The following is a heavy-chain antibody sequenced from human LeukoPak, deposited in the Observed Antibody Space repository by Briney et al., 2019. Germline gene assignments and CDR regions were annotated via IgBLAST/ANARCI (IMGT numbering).Heavy chain of an antibody. CDR1: GFTFSDYY. J-gene: IGHJ5*02. Sequence: EAGGSLRPSCAASGFTFSDYYMSWIRQAPGKGLEWIGYIYYSGSTNHNPSLKSRVTISVDTSKNQFSLKLSSVTAADTAVYYCARDLYDILTGYGWFDPWGQGTLVTVSS. V-gene: IGHV4-59*01. CDR3: ARDLYDILTGYGWFDP. D-gene: IGHD3-9*01. CDR2: IYYSGST.